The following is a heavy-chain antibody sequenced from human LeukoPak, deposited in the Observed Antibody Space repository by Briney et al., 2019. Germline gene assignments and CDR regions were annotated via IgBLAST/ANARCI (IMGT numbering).Heavy chain of an antibody. Sequence: PSETLSLTCAVSGYSISSGYYWSWIRQPPGKGLEWIGYIYYSGSTNYNPSLKSRVTISVDTSKNQFSLKLSSVTAADTAVYYCARVKGRDWFDPWGQGTLVTVSS. J-gene: IGHJ5*02. V-gene: IGHV4-61*01. CDR1: GYSISSGYY. D-gene: IGHD2-15*01. CDR2: IYYSGST. CDR3: ARVKGRDWFDP.